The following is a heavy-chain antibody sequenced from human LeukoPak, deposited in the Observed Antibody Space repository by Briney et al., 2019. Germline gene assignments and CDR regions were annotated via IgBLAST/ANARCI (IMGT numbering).Heavy chain of an antibody. CDR3: ASGPLGEMATPGWFDP. V-gene: IGHV1-69*01. D-gene: IGHD5-24*01. CDR2: IIPIFGTA. J-gene: IGHJ5*02. Sequence: SVKVSCKASGGTFSSYAISWVRQAPGQGLEWMGGIIPIFGTANYAQKFQGRVTITADESTSTAYMELRSLRSDDTAVYYCASGPLGEMATPGWFDPWGQGTLVTVSS. CDR1: GGTFSSYA.